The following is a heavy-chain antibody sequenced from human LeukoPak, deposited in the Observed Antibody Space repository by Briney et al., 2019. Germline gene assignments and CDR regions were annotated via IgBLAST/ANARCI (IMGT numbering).Heavy chain of an antibody. CDR2: INPSGGST. J-gene: IGHJ5*02. Sequence: ASVKVSCKASGYSFTGYYMHWVRQAPGQGLEWMGIINPSGGSTSYAQKFQGRVTMTRDMSTSTDYMELSSLRSEDTAVYYCARDNSVEDTAWWFDPWGQGTLVTVSS. CDR1: GYSFTGYY. V-gene: IGHV1-46*01. D-gene: IGHD4-23*01. CDR3: ARDNSVEDTAWWFDP.